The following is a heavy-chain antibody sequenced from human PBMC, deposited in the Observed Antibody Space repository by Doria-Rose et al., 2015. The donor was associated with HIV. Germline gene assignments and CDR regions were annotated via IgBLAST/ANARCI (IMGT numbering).Heavy chain of an antibody. CDR3: ARIHSLSSSSLGH. J-gene: IGHJ4*02. D-gene: IGHD6-13*01. V-gene: IGHV1-3*01. CDR2: LNVGNGDT. CDR1: GYTFSAYA. Sequence: QVQLVQSGAEVKKPGASVTVSCKTSGYTFSAYAIHLVRQAPGQRLVWMGWLNVGNGDTRYSRKLQDRVTITSDTSANTGYMALSSLRSEDTAVYYCARIHSLSSSSLGHWGQGTLVTVSS.